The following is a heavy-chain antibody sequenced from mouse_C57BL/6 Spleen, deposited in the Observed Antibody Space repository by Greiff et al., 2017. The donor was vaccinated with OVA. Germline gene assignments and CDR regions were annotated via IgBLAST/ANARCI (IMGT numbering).Heavy chain of an antibody. CDR2: ISYDGSN. V-gene: IGHV3-6*01. CDR1: GYSITSGYY. J-gene: IGHJ1*03. Sequence: EVKLMESGPGLVKPSQSLSLTCSVPGYSITSGYYWNWIRQFPGNKLEWMGYISYDGSNNYNPSLKNRISITRDTSKNQFFLKLNSVTTEDTATYYCARGDWYFDVWGTGTTVTVSS. CDR3: ARGDWYFDV.